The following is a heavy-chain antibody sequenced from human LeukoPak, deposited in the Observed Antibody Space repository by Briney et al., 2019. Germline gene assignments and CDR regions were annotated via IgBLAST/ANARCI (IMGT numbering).Heavy chain of an antibody. CDR3: AGDKTTGGWYEFDY. Sequence: QAGGSLRLSCTVSGLTVSSNYMSWVRQGPGKGLECVSVISNDGDTYYADSVKGRFTISRDTSKNTVSLQMNSLRAEDTAVYYCAGDKTTGGWYEFDYWGQGTLVTVSS. V-gene: IGHV3-53*01. J-gene: IGHJ4*02. CDR1: GLTVSSNY. CDR2: ISNDGDT. D-gene: IGHD6-19*01.